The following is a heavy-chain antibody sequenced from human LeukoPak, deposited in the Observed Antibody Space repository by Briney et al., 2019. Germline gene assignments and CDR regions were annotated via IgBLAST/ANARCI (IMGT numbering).Heavy chain of an antibody. CDR2: IYYSGST. V-gene: IGHV4-59*01. D-gene: IGHD3-10*01. CDR1: GGSISSYY. J-gene: IGHJ4*02. CDR3: ARVSPHYLHFDY. Sequence: PSETLSLTCTVSGGSISSYYWSWIRQPPGKGLEWIGYIYYSGSTNYNPSLKSRVTISVDTSKNQFSLKLSSVTAADTAVYYCARVSPHYLHFDYWGQGTLVTVSS.